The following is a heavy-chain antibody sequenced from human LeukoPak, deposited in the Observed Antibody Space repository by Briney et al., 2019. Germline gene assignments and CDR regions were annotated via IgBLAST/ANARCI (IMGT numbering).Heavy chain of an antibody. CDR3: GKDAAGPEY. Sequence: GPRRPSWAAPGPTFRGYSMSGVRPAPGKGRYWVSGISASGGSTYYADSVKGRFTISRDNSKNTLYLQMNSLRAEDTAVYYCGKDAAGPEYWGQGTLVTVSS. D-gene: IGHD6-13*01. J-gene: IGHJ4*02. CDR1: GPTFRGYS. CDR2: ISASGGST. V-gene: IGHV3-23*01.